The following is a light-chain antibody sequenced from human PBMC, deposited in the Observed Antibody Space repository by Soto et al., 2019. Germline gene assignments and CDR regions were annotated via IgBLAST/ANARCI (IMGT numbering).Light chain of an antibody. Sequence: EIVMTQSPATLSVSPGERATLSCRASQSVSSNLAWYQQKPGQAPRLLIYGASTGATGIPARFSGSGSGTEFTLTISRLQSEDFAVYYCQQYNNWPFPFGGGTKVEIK. J-gene: IGKJ4*02. CDR1: QSVSSN. CDR2: GAS. V-gene: IGKV3-15*01. CDR3: QQYNNWPFP.